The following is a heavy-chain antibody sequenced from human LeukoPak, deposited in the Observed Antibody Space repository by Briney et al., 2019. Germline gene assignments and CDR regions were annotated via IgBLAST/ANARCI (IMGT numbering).Heavy chain of an antibody. D-gene: IGHD5-12*01. CDR3: AKSNGYGLIDY. J-gene: IGHJ4*02. CDR2: IYYSGST. V-gene: IGHV4-39*01. CDR1: GDSISTSSYY. Sequence: SETLSLTCSVSGDSISTSSYYWGWIRQPPGKGLEWIGTIYYSGSTYYNPSLTSRVTISVDTSKNQFSLKLSSVTAADTAVYYCAKSNGYGLIDYWGQGTLVTVSS.